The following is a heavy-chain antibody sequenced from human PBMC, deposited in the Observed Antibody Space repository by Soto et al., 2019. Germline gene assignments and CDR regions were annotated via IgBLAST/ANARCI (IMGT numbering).Heavy chain of an antibody. Sequence: SETLSLTCTVSGGSISSYYWSWIRQPPGKGLEWIGYIYYSGSTNYNPSLKSRVTISVDTSKNQFSLKLSSVTAADTAVYYCARENVEYSSSPYYYYYYMDVWGKGTTVTVSS. CDR1: GGSISSYY. J-gene: IGHJ6*03. V-gene: IGHV4-59*01. CDR2: IYYSGST. D-gene: IGHD6-6*01. CDR3: ARENVEYSSSPYYYYYYMDV.